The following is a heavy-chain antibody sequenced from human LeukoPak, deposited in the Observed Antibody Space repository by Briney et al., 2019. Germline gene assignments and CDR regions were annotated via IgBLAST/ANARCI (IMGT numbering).Heavy chain of an antibody. CDR1: GGSLSGYY. V-gene: IGHV4-34*01. CDR2: INHSGST. Sequence: SETLSLTCAVYGGSLSGYYWSWIRQPPGKGLEWIGEINHSGSTNYNPSLKSRVTISVDTSKNQFSLKLSSVTAADTAVYYCARVGYYYFDYWGQGTLVTVSS. CDR3: ARVGYYYFDY. D-gene: IGHD3-16*01. J-gene: IGHJ4*02.